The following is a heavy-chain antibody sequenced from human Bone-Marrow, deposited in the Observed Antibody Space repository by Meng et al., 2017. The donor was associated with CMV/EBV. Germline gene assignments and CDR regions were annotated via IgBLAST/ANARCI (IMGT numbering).Heavy chain of an antibody. D-gene: IGHD3-16*01. Sequence: VCGVSFNTYDMSWIRQAPGKGLEWVSLITGSGDITYYADSVKGRFTISRDNSKNTLYLQMDSLRAEDTAIYYCAKKTLTIYWYFDLWGRGTLVTVSS. CDR1: GVSFNTYD. CDR2: ITGSGDIT. V-gene: IGHV3-23*01. CDR3: AKKTLTIYWYFDL. J-gene: IGHJ2*01.